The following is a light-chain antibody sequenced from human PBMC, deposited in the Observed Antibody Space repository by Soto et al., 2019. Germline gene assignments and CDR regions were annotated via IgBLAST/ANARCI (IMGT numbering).Light chain of an antibody. V-gene: IGLV2-14*01. CDR2: DVS. J-gene: IGLJ2*01. CDR3: SSYTSSSTYVV. CDR1: SSDGGGYNY. Sequence: QSALTQPASVSGSPGQSITISCTGTSSDGGGYNYVSWYQQHPGKGPKLMIYDVSNRASGVSNRFSGSKSVNTASLTISGLQDEDDADYCCSSYTSSSTYVVFGGGTKVTVL.